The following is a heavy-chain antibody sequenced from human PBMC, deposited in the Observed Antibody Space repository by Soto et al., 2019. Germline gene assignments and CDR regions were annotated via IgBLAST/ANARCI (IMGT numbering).Heavy chain of an antibody. D-gene: IGHD5-18*01. CDR2: IAYDGSNK. Sequence: QVQLVESGGAVVQPGKSLRLSCAASGFTFSSYGMYWVRQAPGKGLEWVAAIAYDGSNKYHADSVKGRFTISRDNSKNTLYVQMNSLRVEDTAVYYCAKDIVRYTYGACDYWGQGALVTVSS. CDR1: GFTFSSYG. J-gene: IGHJ4*02. CDR3: AKDIVRYTYGACDY. V-gene: IGHV3-30*18.